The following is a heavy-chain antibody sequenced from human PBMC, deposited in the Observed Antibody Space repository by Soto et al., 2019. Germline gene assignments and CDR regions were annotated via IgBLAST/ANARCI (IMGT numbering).Heavy chain of an antibody. Sequence: QVQLPESGTGLVKPSETLSLSCTVYGGSISRCNYYWSWIRKAPRKGLEWIVYIYYSGSADYTPSLKSRVSLSVDASKNQFSLKLNSVTAADTAVYYCARAGYGSSGGYYFDYWGQGTLVTVSS. CDR3: ARAGYGSSGGYYFDY. CDR1: GGSISRCNYY. V-gene: IGHV4-61*01. CDR2: IYYSGSA. J-gene: IGHJ4*02. D-gene: IGHD6-19*01.